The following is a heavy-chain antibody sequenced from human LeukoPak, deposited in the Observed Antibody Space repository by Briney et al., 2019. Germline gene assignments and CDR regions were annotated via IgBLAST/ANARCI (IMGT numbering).Heavy chain of an antibody. Sequence: SETLSLTCAVYGGSFSGYYWSWIRQPPGKGLEWIGEINHSGSTNYNPSLKSRVTISVDTSKNQFSLKLSSVTAADTAVYYCARVPRRSGSYPARGNWFDPWGQGTLVTVSS. CDR1: GGSFSGYY. D-gene: IGHD1-26*01. J-gene: IGHJ5*02. V-gene: IGHV4-34*01. CDR3: ARVPRRSGSYPARGNWFDP. CDR2: INHSGST.